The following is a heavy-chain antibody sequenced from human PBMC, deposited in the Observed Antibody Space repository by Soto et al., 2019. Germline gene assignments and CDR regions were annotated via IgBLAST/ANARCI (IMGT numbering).Heavy chain of an antibody. CDR3: ARDGGGGYYYGMDV. CDR2: INAGNGNT. D-gene: IGHD3-16*01. CDR1: GYTFTSYA. V-gene: IGHV1-3*01. J-gene: IGHJ6*02. Sequence: VSVKVSCKASGYTFTSYAMHWVRQAPGQRLEWMGWINAGNGNTKYSQKFQGRVTITRDTSASTAYMELSSLRSEDTAVYYCARDGGGGYYYGMDVWGQGTTVTVSS.